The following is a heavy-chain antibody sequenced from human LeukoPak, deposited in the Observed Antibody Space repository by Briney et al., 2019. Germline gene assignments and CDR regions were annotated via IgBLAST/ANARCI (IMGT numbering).Heavy chain of an antibody. CDR3: ARDRTHYQLLSLRYFDL. CDR2: IYYSGST. J-gene: IGHJ2*01. V-gene: IGHV4-31*03. Sequence: PSETLSLTCTVSGVSISSGGYYWSWIRQHPGKGLEWIGYIYYSGSTYYNPSLKSRVTISVDTSKNQFSLKLSSVTVADTAVYYCARDRTHYQLLSLRYFDLWGRGTLVTVSS. CDR1: GVSISSGGYY. D-gene: IGHD2-2*01.